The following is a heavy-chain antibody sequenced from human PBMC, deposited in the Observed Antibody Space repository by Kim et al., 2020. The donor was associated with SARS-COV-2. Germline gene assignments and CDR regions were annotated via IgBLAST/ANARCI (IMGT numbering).Heavy chain of an antibody. CDR3: ARVGRYDSSGS. CDR2: IYHSGST. J-gene: IGHJ5*02. Sequence: SETLSLTCTVSGYSISSGYYWGWIRQPPGKGLEWIATIYHSGSTYYNPSLKSRVAISVDTSNNQFSPKLSSVTAADTAVYYCARVGRYDSSGSWGQGTPVTVSS. D-gene: IGHD3-22*01. CDR1: GYSISSGYY. V-gene: IGHV4-38-2*02.